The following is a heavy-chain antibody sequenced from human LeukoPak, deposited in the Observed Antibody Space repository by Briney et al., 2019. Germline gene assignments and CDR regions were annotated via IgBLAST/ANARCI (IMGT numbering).Heavy chain of an antibody. CDR3: IRTLIVATSPYMDV. V-gene: IGHV3-74*01. CDR1: GFSFSSYW. D-gene: IGHD5-12*01. J-gene: IGHJ6*03. CDR2: VNSDGTGT. Sequence: GGSLRLSCAASGFSFSSYWMHWVRQAPGKGLVWVSRVNSDGTGTTYADSVEGRFTISRDNTKNTVYLQMNSLRAEDTAIYYCIRTLIVATSPYMDVWGKGTTVTVSS.